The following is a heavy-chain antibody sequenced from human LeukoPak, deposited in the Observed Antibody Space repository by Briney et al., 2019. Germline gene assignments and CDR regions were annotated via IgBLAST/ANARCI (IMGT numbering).Heavy chain of an antibody. D-gene: IGHD6-13*01. V-gene: IGHV3-23*01. CDR1: GFTFNNYA. Sequence: PGGSLRLSCGASGFTFNNYAMSWVRQAPGKGLEWVSGITGSRDTTFHVDSVKGRFTISIDSSTDTLFLHMNSLRVDDTAVYYCATGYLGPPGPPFDYGGRGILVPVSS. J-gene: IGHJ4*02. CDR3: ATGYLGPPGPPFDY. CDR2: ITGSRDTT.